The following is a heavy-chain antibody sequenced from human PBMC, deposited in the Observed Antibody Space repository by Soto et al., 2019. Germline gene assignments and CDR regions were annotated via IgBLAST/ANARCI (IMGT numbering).Heavy chain of an antibody. J-gene: IGHJ3*02. V-gene: IGHV4-59*01. CDR1: GGSISSYY. CDR2: IYYSGST. CDR3: ARYYYEIGAFDI. Sequence: PSETLSLTCTVSGGSISSYYWSWIRQPPGKGLEWVGYIYYSGSTNYNPALKSRVTISVGTSKNQFSLKLGSVTAADTAVYYCARYYYEIGAFDIWGQGTMVPVS. D-gene: IGHD3-22*01.